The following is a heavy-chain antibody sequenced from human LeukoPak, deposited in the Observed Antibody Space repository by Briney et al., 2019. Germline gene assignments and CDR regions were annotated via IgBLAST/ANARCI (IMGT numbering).Heavy chain of an antibody. CDR2: IYYSGTT. CDR3: ARGVYIAAAQYGY. J-gene: IGHJ4*02. Sequence: SETLSLTCTVSGGSISSYYRGWIRQPPGKGLEWIGYIYYSGTTNYNPSLKSRVTISVDTSKNQFSLKLSSVTAADTAVYYCARGVYIAAAQYGYWGQGTLVSVSS. CDR1: GGSISSYY. V-gene: IGHV4-59*01. D-gene: IGHD6-13*01.